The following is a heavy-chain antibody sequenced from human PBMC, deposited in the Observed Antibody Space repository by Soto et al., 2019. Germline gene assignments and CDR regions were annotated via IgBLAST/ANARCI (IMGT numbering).Heavy chain of an antibody. CDR1: GFTFSDYG. CDR3: EKALSVLATSQYFDS. D-gene: IGHD2-21*01. J-gene: IGHJ4*02. V-gene: IGHV3-30*18. CDR2: ISYDGSKV. Sequence: QVQLVESGGGVVQPGRSLRLACAASGFTFSDYGMHWVRQAPGKGLEWVAVISYDGSKVYYADSVKGRFTISRERFENTLYLQMNSLRVEDTAVCSGEKALSVLATSQYFDSCGQGALVTVSS.